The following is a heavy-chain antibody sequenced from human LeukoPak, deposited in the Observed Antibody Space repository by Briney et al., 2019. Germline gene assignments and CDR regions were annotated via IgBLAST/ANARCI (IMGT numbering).Heavy chain of an antibody. V-gene: IGHV3-74*01. J-gene: IGHJ3*02. CDR3: ARDYYDSSGYYYGDAFDI. CDR1: LFTFSSYW. CDR2: INSDGSST. D-gene: IGHD3-22*01. Sequence: PGGSLRLSCADSLFTFSSYWMHWVRQAPGKGLVWVSRINSDGSSTSYAHSVKGRFTISRNNAKNTLYLQMNSLRAEDTALYYCARDYYDSSGYYYGDAFDIWGQGTMVTVSS.